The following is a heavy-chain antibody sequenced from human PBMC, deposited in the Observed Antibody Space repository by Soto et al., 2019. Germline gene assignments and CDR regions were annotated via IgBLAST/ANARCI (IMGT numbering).Heavy chain of an antibody. J-gene: IGHJ5*01. V-gene: IGHV4-59*01. CDR3: ASMIGDPVLSFDS. D-gene: IGHD3-10*02. CDR2: IFYSGST. CDR1: GGSISSYY. Sequence: QVQLQESGPGLVKPSETLSLTYTVSGGSISSYYWSWIRQPPGKGLEWIGFIFYSGSTSYNPSLTSRVTLSIDTSEYQFSLKLNSVTAADTAVYYCASMIGDPVLSFDSWGQGTLVAVSS.